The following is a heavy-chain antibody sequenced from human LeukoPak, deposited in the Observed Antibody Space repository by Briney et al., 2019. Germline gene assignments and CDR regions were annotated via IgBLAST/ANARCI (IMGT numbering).Heavy chain of an antibody. CDR2: INRDGSST. D-gene: IGHD1/OR15-1a*01. CDR1: GFTFSSYW. Sequence: GGSLRLSCAASGFTFSSYWMHWVRQAPGKGLVWVSRINRDGSSTTHADSVKGRVTISRDNTKNTVYLQMNSLRAEDTAVYYCARGRLWNIDYWGQGTLVTVSS. V-gene: IGHV3-74*01. J-gene: IGHJ4*02. CDR3: ARGRLWNIDY.